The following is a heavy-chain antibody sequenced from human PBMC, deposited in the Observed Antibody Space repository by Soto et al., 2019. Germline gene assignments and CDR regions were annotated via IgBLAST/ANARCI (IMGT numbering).Heavy chain of an antibody. Sequence: SLIRSCPPSGCTSRIYWMTWVRQAPWKGLEWVASIKQDGSEKYYVDSVKGRFTISRDNAKNSLYLQMNSLRAEDKAFYYCARALYSSDNYWGQGILVPVSS. CDR1: GCTSRIYW. CDR3: ARALYSSDNY. J-gene: IGHJ4*02. D-gene: IGHD6-25*01. CDR2: IKQDGSEK. V-gene: IGHV3-7*01.